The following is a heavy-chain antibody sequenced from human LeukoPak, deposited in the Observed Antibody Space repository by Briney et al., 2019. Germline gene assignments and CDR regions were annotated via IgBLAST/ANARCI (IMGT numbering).Heavy chain of an antibody. CDR1: GGSISSSNYY. J-gene: IGHJ4*02. V-gene: IGHV4-39*07. Sequence: SETLSLTCTVSGGSISSSNYYWGWIRQPPGKGLEWIGSIYYSGSTYYNPSLKSRVTISVDTSKNQFSLKLSSVTAADTAVYYCARIHRGAYSWGNYWGQGTLVTVSS. CDR2: IYYSGST. D-gene: IGHD5-18*01. CDR3: ARIHRGAYSWGNY.